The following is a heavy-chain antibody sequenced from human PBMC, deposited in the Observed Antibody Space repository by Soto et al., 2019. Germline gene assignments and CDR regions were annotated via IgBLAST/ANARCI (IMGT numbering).Heavy chain of an antibody. CDR2: ISSSSSYI. CDR1: GFTFSSYS. J-gene: IGHJ4*02. Sequence: GGSLRLSCAASGFTFSSYSTNWVRQAPGKWLEWVSSISSSSSYIYYADSVKGRFTISRDNAKNSLYLQMNSLRAEDTAVYYCARVGTCSGGSCYPSYYFDYWGQGTLVTVSS. D-gene: IGHD2-15*01. V-gene: IGHV3-21*01. CDR3: ARVGTCSGGSCYPSYYFDY.